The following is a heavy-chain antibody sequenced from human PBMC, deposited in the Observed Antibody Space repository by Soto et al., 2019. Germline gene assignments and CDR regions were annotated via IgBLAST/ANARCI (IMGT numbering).Heavy chain of an antibody. V-gene: IGHV3-21*01. D-gene: IGHD1-1*01. Sequence: ESGGGLVMPGGSLRLSCIASGFSFRTYSMNWVRQAPGKGLEWVSSIRRSGDYTYYADSLKGRFTISRDNAKNSLSLQMISLRAEDTAVYYCARSTSLGGMDVWGQGTTVTVSS. J-gene: IGHJ6*02. CDR1: GFSFRTYS. CDR2: IRRSGDYT. CDR3: ARSTSLGGMDV.